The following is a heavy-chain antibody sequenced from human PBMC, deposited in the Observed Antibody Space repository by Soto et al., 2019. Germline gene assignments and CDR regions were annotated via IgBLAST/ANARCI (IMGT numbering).Heavy chain of an antibody. CDR3: ARKGTAASCASYYMDV. CDR1: GGSISPYY. Sequence: QVKLQESGPGLVKTSETLSLTCTVSGGSISPYYWSWIRQPPGKGLEWIVYVYYSGNTNYNPSLESRFTISVDKSRNRFSLNLTSATAADTAVYYCARKGTAASCASYYMDVWGRGTPVTVSS. V-gene: IGHV4-59*01. CDR2: VYYSGNT. D-gene: IGHD6-13*01. J-gene: IGHJ6*03.